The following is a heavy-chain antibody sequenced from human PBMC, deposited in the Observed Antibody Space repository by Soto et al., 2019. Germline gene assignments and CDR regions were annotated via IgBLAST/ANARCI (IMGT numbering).Heavy chain of an antibody. CDR2: IYHSGST. J-gene: IGHJ6*02. CDR1: GGSISSSNW. V-gene: IGHV4-4*02. Sequence: QVQLQESGPGLVKPSGTLSLTCAVSGGSISSSNWWSWVRQPPGKGLEWIGEIYHSGSTNYNPSPRGRVPIAVDRSKTQFSPQLSSVTAADTAVYYCARDHLRFGDFNTWGMDVWGQGTTVTVSS. CDR3: ARDHLRFGDFNTWGMDV. D-gene: IGHD3-10*01.